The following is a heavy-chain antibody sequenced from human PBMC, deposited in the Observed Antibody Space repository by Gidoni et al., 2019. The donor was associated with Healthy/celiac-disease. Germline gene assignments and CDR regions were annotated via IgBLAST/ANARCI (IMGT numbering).Heavy chain of an antibody. Sequence: SQKFQGRVTITRDTSASTAYMELSSLRSEDTAVYYCARDTYYYDSSGYYSVSDYWGQGTLVTVSS. J-gene: IGHJ4*02. V-gene: IGHV1-3*01. CDR3: ARDTYYYDSSGYYSVSDY. D-gene: IGHD3-22*01.